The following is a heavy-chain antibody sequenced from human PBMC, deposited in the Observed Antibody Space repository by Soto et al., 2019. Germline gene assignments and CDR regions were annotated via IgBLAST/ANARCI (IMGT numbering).Heavy chain of an antibody. CDR1: GFTFSSYS. Sequence: GGSLRLSCAASGFTFSSYSMNWVRQAPGKGLEWVSSISSSSSYIYYADSVKGRFTISRDNAKNSLYLQMSSLRAEDTAVYYCARETGFWSGYYIGWFDPWGQGTLVTVSS. CDR3: ARETGFWSGYYIGWFDP. CDR2: ISSSSSYI. J-gene: IGHJ5*02. V-gene: IGHV3-21*01. D-gene: IGHD3-3*01.